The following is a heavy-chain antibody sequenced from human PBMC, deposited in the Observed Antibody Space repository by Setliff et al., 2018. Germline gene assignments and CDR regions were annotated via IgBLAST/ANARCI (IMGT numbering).Heavy chain of an antibody. CDR3: AKVDIDYVMTRDNTWQYIFYMDV. D-gene: IGHD3-10*02. Sequence: SETLSLTCSVLGDSLSSGTQYWAWIRQPPGKGLEWIGNINYSGSSYYNPSLKSRVTMSVDASKNQVSLKVTSVTAEDTAVYYCAKVDIDYVMTRDNTWQYIFYMDVWGRGTTVTV. CDR2: INYSGSS. CDR1: GDSLSSGTQY. J-gene: IGHJ6*03. V-gene: IGHV4-39*01.